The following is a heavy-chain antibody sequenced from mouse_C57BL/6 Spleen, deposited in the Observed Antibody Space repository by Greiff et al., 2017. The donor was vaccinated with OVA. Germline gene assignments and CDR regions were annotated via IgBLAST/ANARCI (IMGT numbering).Heavy chain of an antibody. CDR2: LNPGSGGT. V-gene: IGHV1-54*01. CDR3: AREEMDY. CDR1: GYAFTNYL. Sequence: QVQLQQSGAELVRPGTSVKVSCKASGYAFTNYLIEWVQQRPGQGLEWIGVLNPGSGGTNYNEKFKGKATLTADKSSSTAYMQLSILTSEDSAVYFCAREEMDYWGQGTSVTVSS. J-gene: IGHJ4*01.